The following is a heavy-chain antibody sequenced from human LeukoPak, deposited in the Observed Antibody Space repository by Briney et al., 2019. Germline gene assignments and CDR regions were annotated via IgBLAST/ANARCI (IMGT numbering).Heavy chain of an antibody. CDR2: IISSSSYI. CDR1: GFPFSSYS. Sequence: GGSLSLSFAASGFPFSSYSMNWVRPAPGKGLGWVSSIISSSSYIYYSDSVKGRFTISRDNAKNSLYLQMNSLRAEDTAVYYCARGYCSSTSCGDYYYYGMDVWGQGTTVTVSS. D-gene: IGHD2-2*01. CDR3: ARGYCSSTSCGDYYYYGMDV. J-gene: IGHJ6*02. V-gene: IGHV3-21*01.